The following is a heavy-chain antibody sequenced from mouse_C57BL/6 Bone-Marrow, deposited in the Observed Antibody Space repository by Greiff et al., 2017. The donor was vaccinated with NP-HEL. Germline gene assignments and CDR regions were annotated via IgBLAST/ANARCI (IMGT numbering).Heavy chain of an antibody. CDR1: GFTFSSYA. V-gene: IGHV5-4*03. CDR3: ARVLYYDYDRAMDY. D-gene: IGHD2-4*01. J-gene: IGHJ4*01. Sequence: EVMLVESGGGLVKPGGSLKLSCAASGFTFSSYAMSWVRQTPEKRLEWVATISDGGSYTYYPDNVKGRFTISRDNAKNNLYLQMSHLKSEDTAMYYCARVLYYDYDRAMDYWGQGTSVTVSS. CDR2: ISDGGSYT.